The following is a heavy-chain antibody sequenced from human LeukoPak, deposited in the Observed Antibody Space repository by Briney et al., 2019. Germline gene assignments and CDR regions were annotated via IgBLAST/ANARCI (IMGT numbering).Heavy chain of an antibody. J-gene: IGHJ4*02. D-gene: IGHD4-17*01. CDR1: GFTFSSYG. CDR3: ARIPTRVTTEYYFDY. CDR2: IWYDGSNK. V-gene: IGHV3-33*01. Sequence: PGGSLRLSCAASGFTFSSYGMHWVRQAPGKGLEWVAVIWYDGSNKYYADSVKGRFTISRDNSKNTLYLQMNSLRAEDTAVYYCARIPTRVTTEYYFDYWGQGTLVTVSS.